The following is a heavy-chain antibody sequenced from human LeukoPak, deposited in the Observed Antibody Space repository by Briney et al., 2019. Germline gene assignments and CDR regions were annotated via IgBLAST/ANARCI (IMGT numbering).Heavy chain of an antibody. D-gene: IGHD3-10*01. CDR1: GYTFTSYY. CDR3: AIVLPYFGY. V-gene: IGHV1-46*01. J-gene: IGHJ4*02. Sequence: GASVKVSCKASGYTFTSYYMHWVRQAPGQGLEWMGIINPSGGSTSYAQKLQGRVTMTADTSTSTAYMELRSLRSDDTAVYYCAIVLPYFGYWGQGTLLTVSS. CDR2: INPSGGST.